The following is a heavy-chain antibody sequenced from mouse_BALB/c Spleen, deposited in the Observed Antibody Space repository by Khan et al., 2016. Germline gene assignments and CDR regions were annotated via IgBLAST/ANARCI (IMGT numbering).Heavy chain of an antibody. CDR3: ATTVVAPRFAD. CDR2: ISYSGST. J-gene: IGHJ3*01. V-gene: IGHV3-2*02. D-gene: IGHD1-1*01. CDR1: GYSITSDYA. Sequence: EVQLQESGPGLVKPSQSLSLTCTVTGYSITSDYAWNWIRQFPGNKLEWMGYISYSGSTSYNPSLKSRISITRDTSKNQFFLQLNSVTTEDTATXYGATTVVAPRFADWGQGTLVTVSA.